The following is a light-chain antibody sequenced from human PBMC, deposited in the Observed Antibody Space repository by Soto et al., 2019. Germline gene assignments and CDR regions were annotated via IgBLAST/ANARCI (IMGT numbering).Light chain of an antibody. Sequence: EIVLTQSPGTLSLSPGERATLSCRASQSVSSSYLAWYQQKPGQAPRLLIYVASSRATGIPDRFSGSGSGRDFTLTISRLEPEDFAVYYCQQYGSSPFTFGPGTKVHIK. CDR3: QQYGSSPFT. CDR2: VAS. J-gene: IGKJ3*01. V-gene: IGKV3-20*01. CDR1: QSVSSSY.